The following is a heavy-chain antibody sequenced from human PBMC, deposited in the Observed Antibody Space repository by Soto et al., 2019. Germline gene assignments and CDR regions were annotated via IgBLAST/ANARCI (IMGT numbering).Heavy chain of an antibody. CDR2: IKSKTDGGTT. CDR1: GFTFSNAW. D-gene: IGHD6-13*01. J-gene: IGHJ4*02. Sequence: GGSLRLSCAASGFTFSNAWMNWVRQAPGKGLEWVGRIKSKTDGGTTDYAAPVKGRFTISRDDSKNTLYLQMNSLKTEDTAVYYCTTPRGYSSSWYIFDYWGQGTLVTVSS. CDR3: TTPRGYSSSWYIFDY. V-gene: IGHV3-15*07.